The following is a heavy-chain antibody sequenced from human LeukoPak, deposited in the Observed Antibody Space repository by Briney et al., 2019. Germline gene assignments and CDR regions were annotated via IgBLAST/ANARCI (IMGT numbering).Heavy chain of an antibody. J-gene: IGHJ4*02. Sequence: PGGSLRLSCAASGFTFSSYGMHWVRQAPGKGLEWVAFIRYDGSNKYYADSVKGRFTISRDNSKNTLYLQMNSLRAEDTAVYYGAKEFRGRLAAAGLTFDYWGQGTLVTVSS. CDR2: IRYDGSNK. CDR1: GFTFSSYG. V-gene: IGHV3-30*02. D-gene: IGHD6-13*01. CDR3: AKEFRGRLAAAGLTFDY.